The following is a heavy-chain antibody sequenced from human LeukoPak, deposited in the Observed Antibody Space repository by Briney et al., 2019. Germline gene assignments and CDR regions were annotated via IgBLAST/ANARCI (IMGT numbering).Heavy chain of an antibody. D-gene: IGHD2-15*01. CDR1: GGTLNSYA. Sequence: SVKVSCKASGGTLNSYAISWVRQAPGQGLEWMGRVIPIFGATNYAQKFQGRVTITTVESTSTAYMELSSLRSEDTAVYYCASCSGGSCYNFDYWGQGTPVTVSS. CDR2: VIPIFGAT. V-gene: IGHV1-69*05. J-gene: IGHJ4*02. CDR3: ASCSGGSCYNFDY.